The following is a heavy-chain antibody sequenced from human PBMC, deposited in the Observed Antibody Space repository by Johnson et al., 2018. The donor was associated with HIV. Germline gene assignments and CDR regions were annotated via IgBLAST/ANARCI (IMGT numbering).Heavy chain of an antibody. CDR2: IYSGGST. D-gene: IGHD4-17*01. V-gene: IGHV3-53*01. Sequence: MQLVESGGGLVQPGGSLRLSCAASGFTFSSYAMHWVRQAPGKGLEWVSVIYSGGSTYYADSVKGRFTISRDNSKNTLYLQMNSLRAEDTAVYYCAREVAGDYGDSPGAFDIWGQGTMVTVSS. CDR3: AREVAGDYGDSPGAFDI. CDR1: GFTFSSYA. J-gene: IGHJ3*02.